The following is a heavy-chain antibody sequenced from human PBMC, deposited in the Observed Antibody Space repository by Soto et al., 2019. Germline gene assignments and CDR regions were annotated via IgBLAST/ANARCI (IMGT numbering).Heavy chain of an antibody. CDR3: ARLGGVLGGGNSEVAFDI. D-gene: IGHD3-16*01. Sequence: SETLSLTCAVYGGSFSGYYWTWIRQPPGTGLEWIGEINHSGSTNYNPSLKSRVTISVDTSKNQFSLKLTSVTAADTAVYYCARLGGVLGGGNSEVAFDIGGKGKMAT. V-gene: IGHV4-34*01. CDR1: GGSFSGYY. CDR2: INHSGST. J-gene: IGHJ3*02.